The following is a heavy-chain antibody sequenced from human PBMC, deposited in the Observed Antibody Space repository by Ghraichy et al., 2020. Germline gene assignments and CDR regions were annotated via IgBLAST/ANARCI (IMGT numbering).Heavy chain of an antibody. Sequence: LSLTCAVSGGSISSGGYSWSWIRQPPGKGLEWIGYIYHSGSTYYNPSLKSRVTISVDRSKNQFSLKLSSVTAADTAVYYCARGPQGTLYFDYWGQGTLVTVSS. V-gene: IGHV4-30-2*01. J-gene: IGHJ4*02. CDR1: GGSISSGGYS. CDR3: ARGPQGTLYFDY. CDR2: IYHSGST.